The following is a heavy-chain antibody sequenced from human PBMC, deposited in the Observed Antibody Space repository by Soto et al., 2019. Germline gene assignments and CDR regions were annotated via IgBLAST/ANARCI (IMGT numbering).Heavy chain of an antibody. Sequence: QVQLVQSGAEVKKPGSSVKVSCKASGGTFSSYAISWVRQAPGQGLEWMGGIIPIFGTANYAQKFQGRVTITADESTSTTYMELSSLRSEDTAVYYCASVLPGPMVRVVKSLSAFDPWGQGTLVTVSS. CDR1: GGTFSSYA. CDR2: IIPIFGTA. J-gene: IGHJ5*02. D-gene: IGHD3-10*01. V-gene: IGHV1-69*01. CDR3: ASVLPGPMVRVVKSLSAFDP.